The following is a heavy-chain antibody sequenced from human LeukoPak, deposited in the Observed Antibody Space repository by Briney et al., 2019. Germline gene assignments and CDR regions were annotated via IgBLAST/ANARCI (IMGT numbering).Heavy chain of an antibody. CDR1: GDSISRNNYN. V-gene: IGHV4-39*01. Sequence: PSETLSLTCIVSGDSISRNNYNWVWIPPPPGKGLEWIGSIFYTGNTYYNPSIKCRATISVAKTKTKSSLKLSSVTAEDTAVYYSARIGLYGVLITSAPAYGGQGSLVT. CDR3: ARIGLYGVLITSAPAY. J-gene: IGHJ4*02. D-gene: IGHD3-3*01. CDR2: IFYTGNT.